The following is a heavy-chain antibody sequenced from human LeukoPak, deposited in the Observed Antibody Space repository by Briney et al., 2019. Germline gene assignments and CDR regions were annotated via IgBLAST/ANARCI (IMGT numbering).Heavy chain of an antibody. Sequence: GGSLRLSCAASGFTFSSYAMSWVRQAPGKGLEWVSAISGSGGSTYYADSVKGRFTISRDNSKNTLYLQMNSLRAEDTAVYYCAKGGSMVRGVIFYYGMDVWGQGTTVTVSS. J-gene: IGHJ6*02. V-gene: IGHV3-23*01. CDR3: AKGGSMVRGVIFYYGMDV. CDR2: ISGSGGST. D-gene: IGHD3-10*01. CDR1: GFTFSSYA.